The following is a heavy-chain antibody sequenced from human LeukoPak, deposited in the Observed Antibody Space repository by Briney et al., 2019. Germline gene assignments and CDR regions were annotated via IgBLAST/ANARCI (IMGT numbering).Heavy chain of an antibody. J-gene: IGHJ6*03. Sequence: SETLSLTCAVYGGSFSGYYWSWIRQPPGKGLEWIGEINHSGSTNYSPSLKSRVTISVDTSKNQFSLKLSSVTAADTAVYYCARATLYYYVDVWGKGTTVTVSS. CDR1: GGSFSGYY. V-gene: IGHV4-34*01. CDR2: INHSGST. D-gene: IGHD3-16*01. CDR3: ARATLYYYVDV.